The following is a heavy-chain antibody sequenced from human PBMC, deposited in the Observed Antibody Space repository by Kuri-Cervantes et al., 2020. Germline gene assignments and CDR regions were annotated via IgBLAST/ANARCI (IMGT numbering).Heavy chain of an antibody. CDR2: IYYSGST. Sequence: SETLSLTCTVSGGSMRSYYWSWIRQSPGKGLEWIGYIYYSGSTNYNPSLKSRVTISVDTSKNQFSLKLSSVTAADTAVYYCARAYYYDSSGYYYDYYYMDVWGKGTTVTVSS. V-gene: IGHV4-59*13. D-gene: IGHD3-22*01. CDR3: ARAYYYDSSGYYYDYYYMDV. J-gene: IGHJ6*03. CDR1: GGSMRSYY.